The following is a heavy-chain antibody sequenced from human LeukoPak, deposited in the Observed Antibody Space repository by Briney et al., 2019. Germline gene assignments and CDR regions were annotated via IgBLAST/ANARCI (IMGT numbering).Heavy chain of an antibody. J-gene: IGHJ3*02. CDR3: ARGGVVPAAHHDAFDI. D-gene: IGHD2-2*01. CDR2: IKQDGSEK. CDR1: GFTFSSYW. V-gene: IGHV3-7*04. Sequence: GGSLRLSCAASGFTFSSYWMSWVREAPGKGLEWVANIKQDGSEKYYVDSVKSRFTISTDNAKHSLYLQMKSLRAEDTAVYYCARGGVVPAAHHDAFDIWGQGTMVTVSS.